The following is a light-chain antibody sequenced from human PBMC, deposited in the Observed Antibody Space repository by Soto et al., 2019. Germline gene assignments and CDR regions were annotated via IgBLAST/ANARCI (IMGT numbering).Light chain of an antibody. Sequence: EIVLTQSPGTLSLSPGEEATLSCRASQSVRSNYLAWYQQRPGQAPRLLISGASSRATSIPERFSGSGSGTDFTLTISRLEPEDFAVYYCQQYGEIPPLYTFGQGTKLEIK. V-gene: IGKV3-20*01. J-gene: IGKJ2*01. CDR2: GAS. CDR1: QSVRSNY. CDR3: QQYGEIPPLYT.